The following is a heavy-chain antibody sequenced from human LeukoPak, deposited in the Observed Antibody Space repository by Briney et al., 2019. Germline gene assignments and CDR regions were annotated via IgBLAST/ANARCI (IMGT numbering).Heavy chain of an antibody. CDR3: ARRIVVVPAARYYYMDV. Sequence: VASVKVSCKASGYTFTGYYMHWVRQAPGQGLEWMGWINPNSGGTNYAQKFQGRVTMTRDTSISTAYMELSRLRSDDPAVYYCARRIVVVPAARYYYMDVWGKGTTVTVSS. J-gene: IGHJ6*03. D-gene: IGHD2-2*01. CDR1: GYTFTGYY. V-gene: IGHV1-2*02. CDR2: INPNSGGT.